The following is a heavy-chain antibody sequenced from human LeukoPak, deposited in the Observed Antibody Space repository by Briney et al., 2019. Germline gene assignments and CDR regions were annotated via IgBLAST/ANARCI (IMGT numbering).Heavy chain of an antibody. CDR2: ISAYNGNT. CDR3: ARVPGTVRTTYFQH. D-gene: IGHD1-14*01. Sequence: ASVKVSCKASGYTFTSYGISWVRQAPGQGLEWMGWISAYNGNTNYAQKLQGRVTMTTVTSTSTAYMELRSLRSDDTAVYYCARVPGTVRTTYFQHWGQGTLVTVSS. V-gene: IGHV1-18*01. CDR1: GYTFTSYG. J-gene: IGHJ1*01.